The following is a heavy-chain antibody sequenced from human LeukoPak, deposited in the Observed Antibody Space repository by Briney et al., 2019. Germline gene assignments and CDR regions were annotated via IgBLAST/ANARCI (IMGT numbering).Heavy chain of an antibody. J-gene: IGHJ6*02. CDR2: IIPIFGTA. CDR3: ARIGYCSGGSCYPGGMDV. CDR1: GGTFSSYA. D-gene: IGHD2-15*01. V-gene: IGHV1-69*01. Sequence: ASVKVSCKASGGTFSSYAISWVRQAPGQGLEWMGGIIPIFGTANYAQKFQGRVTITADESTSTAYMELSSLRSEDTAVYYCARIGYCSGGSCYPGGMDVWGQGTTVIVSS.